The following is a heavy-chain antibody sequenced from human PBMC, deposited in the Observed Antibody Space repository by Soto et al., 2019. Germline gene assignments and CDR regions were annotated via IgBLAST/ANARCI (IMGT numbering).Heavy chain of an antibody. V-gene: IGHV3-23*01. Sequence: SLTLSCASAGFRFINYAMSWVHQAPGKGLEWVSAISGNGGSTYYADSVKGRFTISRDNSKNTLYLQMNSLRAEDTAVYCWAKNVLVGYSSSGDWGKGNLVTV. CDR3: AKNVLVGYSSSGD. CDR1: GFRFINYA. CDR2: ISGNGGST. J-gene: IGHJ4*02. D-gene: IGHD6-6*01.